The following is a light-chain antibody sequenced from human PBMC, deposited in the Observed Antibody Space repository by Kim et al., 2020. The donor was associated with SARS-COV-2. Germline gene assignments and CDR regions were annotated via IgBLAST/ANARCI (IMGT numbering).Light chain of an antibody. V-gene: IGLV7-46*01. CDR3: SLFSDGGSV. Sequence: PGGTVTLTCDSSTEAVTSGHYIYWFQQKPGQAPRTLIYDISKRHSWTPARFSGSLLGGKAALTLSGAQPEDEADLYCSLFSDGGSVFGGGTQLTVL. J-gene: IGLJ2*01. CDR1: TEAVTSGHY. CDR2: DIS.